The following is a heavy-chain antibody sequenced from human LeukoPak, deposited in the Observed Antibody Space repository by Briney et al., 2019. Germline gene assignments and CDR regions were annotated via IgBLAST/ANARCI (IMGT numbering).Heavy chain of an antibody. Sequence: GGSLRLSCAASGFTFSTYAMHWVRQAPGKGLECVAVISYDGSNKYYADSVKGRFTISRDNSKNTLYLQMNSLRAEDTAVYYCAKLYSSGWNNFDYWGQGTLVTVSS. CDR1: GFTFSTYA. V-gene: IGHV3-30*04. CDR2: ISYDGSNK. J-gene: IGHJ4*02. CDR3: AKLYSSGWNNFDY. D-gene: IGHD6-19*01.